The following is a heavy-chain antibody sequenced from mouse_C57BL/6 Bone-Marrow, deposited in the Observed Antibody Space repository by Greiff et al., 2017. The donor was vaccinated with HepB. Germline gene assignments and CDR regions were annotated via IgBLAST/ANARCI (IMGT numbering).Heavy chain of an antibody. CDR3: ARWNYGYDKEYFDV. D-gene: IGHD2-2*01. CDR1: GYTFTSYW. Sequence: QVQLKQPGAELVKPGASVKLSCKASGYTFTSYWMHWVKQRPGQGLEWIGMIHPNSGSTNYNEKFKSKATLTVDKSSSTAYMQLSSLTSEDSAVYYCARWNYGYDKEYFDVWGTGTTVTVSS. J-gene: IGHJ1*03. V-gene: IGHV1-64*01. CDR2: IHPNSGST.